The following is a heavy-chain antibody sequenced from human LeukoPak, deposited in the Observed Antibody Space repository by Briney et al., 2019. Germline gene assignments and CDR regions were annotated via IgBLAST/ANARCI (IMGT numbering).Heavy chain of an antibody. V-gene: IGHV1-18*01. CDR2: ISAYNGNT. Sequence: GASVKVSCKASGYTFTSYGISWVRQAPGQGLEWMGWISAYNGNTNYAQKLQGRVTMTTDTSTSTAYMELRSLRSDDTAVYYCARGTYYDFWSGYYPYPPNYYYYYMDVWGKGTTVTVSS. CDR1: GYTFTSYG. D-gene: IGHD3-3*01. J-gene: IGHJ6*03. CDR3: ARGTYYDFWSGYYPYPPNYYYYYMDV.